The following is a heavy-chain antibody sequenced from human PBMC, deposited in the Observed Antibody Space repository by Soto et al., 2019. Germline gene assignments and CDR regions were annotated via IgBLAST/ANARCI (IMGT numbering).Heavy chain of an antibody. D-gene: IGHD3-22*01. Sequence: AASVKVSCKASGYTFTSYAMHWVRQAPGQRLEWMGWINAGNGNTKYSQKFQGRVTITRDTSASTAYMELSSLRSEDTAVYYCARLAEDYYDSSGYSDWGQGTLVTVSS. CDR3: ARLAEDYYDSSGYSD. CDR2: INAGNGNT. V-gene: IGHV1-3*01. CDR1: GYTFTSYA. J-gene: IGHJ4*02.